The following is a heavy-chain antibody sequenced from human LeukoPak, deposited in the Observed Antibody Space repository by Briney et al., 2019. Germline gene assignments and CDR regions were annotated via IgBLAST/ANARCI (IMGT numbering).Heavy chain of an antibody. V-gene: IGHV3-23*01. CDR2: ISGSGSGT. Sequence: GGSLRLSCAASGFTFSSYSMNWDRRAPGKGLEWLSSISGSGSGTYYADSVKGRFTISRDNSKNTLYLQMNSLRAEDTAVYYCAKDTVAVAALFDPWGQGTLVTVSS. CDR3: AKDTVAVAALFDP. D-gene: IGHD6-19*01. CDR1: GFTFSSYS. J-gene: IGHJ5*02.